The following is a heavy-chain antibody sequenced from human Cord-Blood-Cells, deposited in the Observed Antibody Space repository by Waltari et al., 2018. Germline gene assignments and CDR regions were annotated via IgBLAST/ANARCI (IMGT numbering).Heavy chain of an antibody. V-gene: IGHV4-34*01. J-gene: IGHJ3*02. Sequence: QLQLQQWGAGLVKPSETLSLTCAVYGGALSGYYWSWIRQPPGKGLEWIGEINHSGSTNYNPSLKSRVTISVDTSKNQFSLKLSSVTAADTAVYYCARKLHAFDIWGQGTMVTVSS. D-gene: IGHD1-1*01. CDR1: GGALSGYY. CDR2: INHSGST. CDR3: ARKLHAFDI.